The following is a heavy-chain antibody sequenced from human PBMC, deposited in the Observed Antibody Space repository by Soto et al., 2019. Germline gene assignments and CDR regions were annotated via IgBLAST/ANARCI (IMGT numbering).Heavy chain of an antibody. D-gene: IGHD6-6*01. CDR1: GYSFTSYW. CDR2: IYPGDSDT. V-gene: IGHV5-51*01. J-gene: IGHJ3*02. CDR3: ARGFVAAHDAFDI. Sequence: GESLKISCKGSGYSFTSYWIGWVRQMPGKGLEWMGIIYPGDSDTRYSPSFQGQVTISADKSISTAYLQWSSLKASDAAMYYGARGFVAAHDAFDIWGQGTMVTVSS.